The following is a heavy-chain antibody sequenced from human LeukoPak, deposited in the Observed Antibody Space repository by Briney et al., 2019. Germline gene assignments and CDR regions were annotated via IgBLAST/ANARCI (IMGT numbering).Heavy chain of an antibody. V-gene: IGHV4-59*08. CDR3: AGDIAAVNIPGSRLDP. Sequence: SETLSLTCTVSGGSISSDFWSWIRHPPGKGLEWIGYISYSGITNYNPSLKSRVTISVDTSKKQISLRLRSVTAADTAVYFCAGDIAAVNIPGSRLDPWGQGTLVTVSS. CDR2: ISYSGIT. CDR1: GGSISSDF. J-gene: IGHJ5*02. D-gene: IGHD6-13*01.